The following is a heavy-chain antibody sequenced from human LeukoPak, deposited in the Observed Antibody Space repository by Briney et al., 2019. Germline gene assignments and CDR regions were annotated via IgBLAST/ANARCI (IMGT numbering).Heavy chain of an antibody. CDR3: ARAGGYCTNGVCYLTKPFVY. V-gene: IGHV3-23*01. Sequence: GGSLRLSCAAAGFTFSSYAMSWVRQAPGKGLEWVSAISGSGGSTYYADSVKGRFTISRDNSKNTLYLQMNSLRAEDTAVYYCARAGGYCTNGVCYLTKPFVYWGQGTLVTVSS. CDR1: GFTFSSYA. D-gene: IGHD2-8*01. CDR2: ISGSGGST. J-gene: IGHJ4*02.